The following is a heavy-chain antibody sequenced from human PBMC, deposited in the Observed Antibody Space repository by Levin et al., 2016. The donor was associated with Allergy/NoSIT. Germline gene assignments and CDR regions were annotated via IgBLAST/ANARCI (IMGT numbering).Heavy chain of an antibody. CDR2: IYAGDSDT. V-gene: IGHV5-51*01. Sequence: WIRQPPGKGLEWVGIIYAGDSDTRYSPSFEGHVTISADKSNSSVYLQWRNLKASDSATYYCARRDFSDVWGQGTMVTVSS. J-gene: IGHJ3*01. D-gene: IGHD3-3*01. CDR3: ARRDFSDV.